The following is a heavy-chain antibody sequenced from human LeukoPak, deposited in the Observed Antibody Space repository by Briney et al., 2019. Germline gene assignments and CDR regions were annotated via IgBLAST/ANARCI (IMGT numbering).Heavy chain of an antibody. D-gene: IGHD6-19*01. J-gene: IGHJ4*02. V-gene: IGHV4-39*07. CDR1: GDSVSSSSYY. CDR2: IYHSGST. CDR3: ARVAGDIDY. Sequence: SESLSLTCTVSGDSVSSSSYYWTSIRQPPGKGLEWIGSIYHSGSTYYNPSLKSRVTISVDTSKNQFSLKLTSVTAADTAVYYCARVAGDIDYWGQGTLVTVSS.